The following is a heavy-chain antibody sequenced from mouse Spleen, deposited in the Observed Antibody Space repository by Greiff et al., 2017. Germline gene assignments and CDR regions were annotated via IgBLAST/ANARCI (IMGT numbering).Heavy chain of an antibody. CDR2: IDPENGDT. CDR1: GFNIKDDY. CDR3: TTTTTPYYIDY. V-gene: IGHV14-4*01. J-gene: IGHJ2*01. Sequence: EVKLQESGAELVRPGASVKLSCTASGFNIKDDYMHWVKQRPEQGLEWIGWIDPENGDTEYASKFQGKATITADTSSNTAYLQLSSLTSEDTAVYYCTTTTTPYYIDYWGQGTTLTVSS. D-gene: IGHD1-1*01.